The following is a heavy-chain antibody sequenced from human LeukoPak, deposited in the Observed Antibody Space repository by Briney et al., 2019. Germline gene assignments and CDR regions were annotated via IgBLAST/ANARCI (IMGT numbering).Heavy chain of an antibody. CDR2: IYYSGST. D-gene: IGHD3-9*01. CDR1: GGSISSGDYY. V-gene: IGHV4-30-4*01. CDR3: ARTYYDILTGREDAFDI. J-gene: IGHJ3*02. Sequence: SQTLSLTCTVSGGSISSGDYYWSWIRQPPGKGLEWIGYIYYSGSTYYNPSLKSRVTISVDTSKNQFSLKLSSVTVADTAVYYCARTYYDILTGREDAFDIWGQGTMDTVSS.